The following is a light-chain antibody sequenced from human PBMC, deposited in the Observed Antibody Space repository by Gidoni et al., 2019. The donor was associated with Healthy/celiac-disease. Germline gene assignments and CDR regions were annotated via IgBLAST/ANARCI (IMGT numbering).Light chain of an antibody. CDR3: SSYTSSSTLYV. J-gene: IGLJ1*01. Sequence: QSALTQPASVPGPSGQSITSSCTGTSSDVGGYNYVPRYQQHTGKAPKLMIYDVSNRPSGVSNRFSGSKSGSTASLTISELQAEDEADYYCSSYTSSSTLYVFGTGTKVTVL. CDR1: SSDVGGYNY. V-gene: IGLV2-14*03. CDR2: DVS.